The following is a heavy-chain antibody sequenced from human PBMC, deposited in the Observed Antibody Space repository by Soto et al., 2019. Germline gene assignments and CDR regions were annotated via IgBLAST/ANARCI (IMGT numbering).Heavy chain of an antibody. CDR2: ISSSSSYI. D-gene: IGHD6-19*01. Sequence: EVQLVESGGGLVKPGGSLRLSCAASGFTFSSYSMNWVRQAPGKGLEWVSSISSSSSYIYYADSVKGRFTISRDNAKNSLYLQMNSLSAEDTAVYYCAGSSGWYARLLCDYWGQGTLVTVSS. V-gene: IGHV3-21*01. CDR3: AGSSGWYARLLCDY. J-gene: IGHJ4*02. CDR1: GFTFSSYS.